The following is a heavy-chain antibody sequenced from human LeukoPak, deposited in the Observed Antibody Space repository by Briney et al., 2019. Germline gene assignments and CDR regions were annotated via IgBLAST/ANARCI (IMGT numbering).Heavy chain of an antibody. CDR3: ARGGTGTSRDAFDI. D-gene: IGHD1-7*01. CDR2: IIPIFGTA. CDR1: GGTFSSYA. Sequence: ASVKVSCKASGGTFSSYAISWVRQAPGQGLEWMGGIIPIFGTANYAQKIQGRVTITADESTSTAYMELSSLRSEDTAVYYCARGGTGTSRDAFDIWGQGTMVTVSS. V-gene: IGHV1-69*13. J-gene: IGHJ3*02.